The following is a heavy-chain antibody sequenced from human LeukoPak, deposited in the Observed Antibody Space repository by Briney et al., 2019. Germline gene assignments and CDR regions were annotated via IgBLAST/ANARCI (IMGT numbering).Heavy chain of an antibody. CDR2: IYPGDSDT. CDR1: GYTFTSYW. V-gene: IGHV5-51*01. Sequence: KVSCKASGYTFTSYWIAWVRQMPGKGLEWMGIIYPGDSDTRYSPSFQGQVTISADKSISSAYLQWSSLKASDTAMYYCARQLNIVSTPDVLDYWGQGTLVTVSS. D-gene: IGHD5/OR15-5a*01. CDR3: ARQLNIVSTPDVLDY. J-gene: IGHJ4*02.